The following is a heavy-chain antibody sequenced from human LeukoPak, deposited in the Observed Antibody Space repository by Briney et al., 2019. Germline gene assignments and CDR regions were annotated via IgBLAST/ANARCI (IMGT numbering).Heavy chain of an antibody. CDR2: INPNSGDT. Sequence: ASVKVSSKASGYTFTDYHMHWVRQAPGQGLEWMGWINPNSGDTNYAQKFQGRVTMTRDTTISTAYMELSRLGSDDTAVFYCATLMAHLDYWGQGTLVTVSS. J-gene: IGHJ4*02. V-gene: IGHV1-2*02. CDR3: ATLMAHLDY. CDR1: GYTFTDYH. D-gene: IGHD2-8*01.